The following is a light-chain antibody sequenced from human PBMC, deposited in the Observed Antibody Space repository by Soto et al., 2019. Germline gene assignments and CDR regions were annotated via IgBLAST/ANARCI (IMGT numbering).Light chain of an antibody. CDR1: QSVSDNY. V-gene: IGKV3-20*01. CDR2: GAS. CDR3: QQYCGSPRVS. J-gene: IGKJ4*01. Sequence: EIVLTQSPGALSLSPGERATLSCRASQSVSDNYLAWYQQKPGQAPRLLIYGASIRATGIPDRFSGSGSGADFTLTISRLEPEDFAVYYCQQYCGSPRVSFGGGTKVEIK.